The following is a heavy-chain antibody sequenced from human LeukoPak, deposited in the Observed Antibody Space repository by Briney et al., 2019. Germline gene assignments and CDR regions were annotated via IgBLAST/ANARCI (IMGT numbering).Heavy chain of an antibody. CDR2: IYHSGST. CDR3: ARVATANYYDSSGYSPVFDY. V-gene: IGHV4-4*02. J-gene: IGHJ4*02. D-gene: IGHD3-22*01. Sequence: PSETLSLTCAVSGGSISSSNWWSWVRQPPGKGLEWIGEIYHSGSTNYNPSLKSRVTITVDKSKNQFSLKLSSVTAADTAVYYCARVATANYYDSSGYSPVFDYWGQGTLVTVSS. CDR1: GGSISSSNW.